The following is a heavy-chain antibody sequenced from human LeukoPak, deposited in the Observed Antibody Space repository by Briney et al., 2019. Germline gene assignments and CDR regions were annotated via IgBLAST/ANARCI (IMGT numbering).Heavy chain of an antibody. D-gene: IGHD3-16*01. V-gene: IGHV4-39*07. CDR3: ARGSNVGVYYYYYMDV. CDR1: GGSISSSSYY. Sequence: PSETLSLTCTVSGGSISSSSYYWGWIRQPPGKGLEWIGSIYYSGSTYYNPSLKSRVTISVDTSKNQFSLKLSSVTAADTAVYYCARGSNVGVYYYYYMDVWGKGTTVTVSS. CDR2: IYYSGST. J-gene: IGHJ6*03.